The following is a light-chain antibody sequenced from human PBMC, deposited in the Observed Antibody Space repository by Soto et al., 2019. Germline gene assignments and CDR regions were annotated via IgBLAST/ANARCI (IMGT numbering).Light chain of an antibody. V-gene: IGKV3-11*01. J-gene: IGKJ5*01. CDR3: QQRTNWPT. Sequence: EIVLTQSPATLSLSPGERATLSCRASQSVSSYLAWYQQKPGQAPRLLIYDASNRATGIPARFSGSGSGTNFTLTISSLEPKDFAVYYCQQRTNWPTSAQGTRLEIK. CDR1: QSVSSY. CDR2: DAS.